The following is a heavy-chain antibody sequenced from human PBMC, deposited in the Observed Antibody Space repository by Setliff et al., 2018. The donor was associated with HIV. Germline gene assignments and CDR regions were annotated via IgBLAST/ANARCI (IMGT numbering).Heavy chain of an antibody. D-gene: IGHD1-26*01. J-gene: IGHJ4*02. CDR3: ARSRGEWELLPFDY. V-gene: IGHV3-30*04. CDR1: GFTFSSYA. Sequence: PGGSLRLSCAASGFTFSSYAMHWVRQAPGKGLEWVAVISYDGSNKYYADSVKGRFTISRDNSKNTLYLQMNSLRAEDTAVYYCARSRGEWELLPFDYWGQGTLVTVSS. CDR2: ISYDGSNK.